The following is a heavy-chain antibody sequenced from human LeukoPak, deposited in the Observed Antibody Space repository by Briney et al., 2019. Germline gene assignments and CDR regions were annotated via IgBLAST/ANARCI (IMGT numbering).Heavy chain of an antibody. CDR2: MNPNSGNT. J-gene: IGHJ6*02. D-gene: IGHD3-3*01. Sequence: ASVEVSCKASGYTFTSYDINWVRQATGQGLEWMGWMNPNSGNTGYAQKFQGRVTMTRNTSISTAYMELSSLRSEDTAVYYCARVQRRNYDFWSGYRYYYGMDVWGQGTTVTVSS. CDR3: ARVQRRNYDFWSGYRYYYGMDV. CDR1: GYTFTSYD. V-gene: IGHV1-8*01.